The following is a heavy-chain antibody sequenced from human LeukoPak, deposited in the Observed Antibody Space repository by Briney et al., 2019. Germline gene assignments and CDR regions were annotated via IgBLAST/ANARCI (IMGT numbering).Heavy chain of an antibody. J-gene: IGHJ4*02. CDR1: GFTFSSYA. CDR3: ARSSCSSTSCPPVYFDY. CDR2: ISYDGSNK. D-gene: IGHD2-2*01. Sequence: GRSLRLSCAASGFTFSSYAMHWVRQAPGKGLEWVAVISYDGSNKYYADSVKGRFTISRDNSKNTLYLQMNSLRAEDTAVYYCARSSCSSTSCPPVYFDYWGQGTPVTVSS. V-gene: IGHV3-30*04.